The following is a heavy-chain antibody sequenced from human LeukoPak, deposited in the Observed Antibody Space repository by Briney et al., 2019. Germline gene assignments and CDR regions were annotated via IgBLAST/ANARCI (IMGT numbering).Heavy chain of an antibody. V-gene: IGHV3-30*02. Sequence: GGSLRLSCAASGFTFSSYGMHWVRRAPGKGLEWVAFIRYDGSNKYYADSVKGRFTISRDNAKNSLYLQMNSLRAEDTAVYYCARGVSSSSEFDYWGQGTLVTVSS. D-gene: IGHD6-6*01. CDR2: IRYDGSNK. J-gene: IGHJ4*02. CDR3: ARGVSSSSEFDY. CDR1: GFTFSSYG.